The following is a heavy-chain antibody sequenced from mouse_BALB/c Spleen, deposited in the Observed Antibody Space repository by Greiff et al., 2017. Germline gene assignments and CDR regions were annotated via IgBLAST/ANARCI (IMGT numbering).Heavy chain of an antibody. CDR1: GFAFSSYD. J-gene: IGHJ2*01. D-gene: IGHD1-1*01. V-gene: IGHV5-12-1*01. Sequence: EVHLVESGGGLVKPGGSLKLSCAASGFAFSSYDMSWVRQTPEKRLEWVAYISSGGGSTYYPDTVKGRFTISRDNAKNTLYLQMSSLKSDDTAMYYCARRDYGSSLDYWGQGTTLTVSS. CDR3: ARRDYGSSLDY. CDR2: ISSGGGST.